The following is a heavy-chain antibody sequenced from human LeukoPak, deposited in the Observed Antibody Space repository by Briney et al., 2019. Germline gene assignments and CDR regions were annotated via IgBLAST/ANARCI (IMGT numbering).Heavy chain of an antibody. Sequence: PGGSLRLSCAASGFTFSSYEMNWVRQAPGKGLEWVSYISSSGSTIYYADSVKGRFTISRDNAKNSLYLQMNSLRAEDTAVYYCARDGGGITMIVVVTPVSTYFDYWGQGTLVTVSS. V-gene: IGHV3-48*03. CDR3: ARDGGGITMIVVVTPVSTYFDY. J-gene: IGHJ4*02. D-gene: IGHD3-22*01. CDR1: GFTFSSYE. CDR2: ISSSGSTI.